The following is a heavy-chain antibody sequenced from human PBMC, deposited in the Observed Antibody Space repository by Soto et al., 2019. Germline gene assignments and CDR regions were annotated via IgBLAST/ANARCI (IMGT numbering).Heavy chain of an antibody. J-gene: IGHJ4*02. V-gene: IGHV3-23*01. Sequence: EVQLLESGGGLVQGGESLRLSCPASGFTFSNYPMSWVRQVPGKGLEWVSSISASGGSTYYADSVRGRFTISRDNSKNTLYLQMNILRAEDTAVYYCAKKNLFGSGTKAYWGKGTLVTVSS. D-gene: IGHD3-10*01. CDR3: AKKNLFGSGTKAY. CDR2: ISASGGST. CDR1: GFTFSNYP.